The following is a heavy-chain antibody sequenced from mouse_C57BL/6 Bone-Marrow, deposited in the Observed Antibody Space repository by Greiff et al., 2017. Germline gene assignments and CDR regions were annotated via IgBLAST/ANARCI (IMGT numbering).Heavy chain of an antibody. D-gene: IGHD1-1*01. Sequence: QVTLKESGPGILQPSQTLSLTCSFSGFSLSTFGMGVGWIRQPSGKGLEWLAHIWWGDAKYYNPALKSPLTISKNSSNNHVFLNIANVDTADTATYCCAVSCGSSYSFDYWGQGTTLTVSS. CDR1: GFSLSTFGMG. CDR3: AVSCGSSYSFDY. J-gene: IGHJ2*01. CDR2: IWWGDAK. V-gene: IGHV8-8*01.